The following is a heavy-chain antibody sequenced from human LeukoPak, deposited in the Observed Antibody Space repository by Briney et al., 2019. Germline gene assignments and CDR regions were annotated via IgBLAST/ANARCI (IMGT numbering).Heavy chain of an antibody. J-gene: IGHJ4*02. V-gene: IGHV4-30-4*01. CDR2: IYYSGST. CDR1: GGSISSGDYY. D-gene: IGHD5-12*01. Sequence: SETLSLTCTVSGGSISSGDYYWSWIRQPPGKGLEWIGYIYYSGSTYYNPSLKSRVTISVDTSKNQFSLKLSSVTAAGTAVYYCARGRLRRTYYFDYWGQGTLVTVSS. CDR3: ARGRLRRTYYFDY.